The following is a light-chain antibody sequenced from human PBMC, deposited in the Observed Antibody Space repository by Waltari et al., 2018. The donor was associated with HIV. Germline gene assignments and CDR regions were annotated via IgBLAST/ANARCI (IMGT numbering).Light chain of an antibody. Sequence: EIVLTQSPDTLSLSPGERATLSCRASQSVGNNYLVWYQQKPGQAPRLLIDDASRRATGIPERFSGRGSGTDFTLTISRVEPGDFAVYYCQQYGSSPPITFGQGTRLEIK. CDR3: QQYGSSPPIT. CDR1: QSVGNNY. J-gene: IGKJ5*01. V-gene: IGKV3-20*01. CDR2: DAS.